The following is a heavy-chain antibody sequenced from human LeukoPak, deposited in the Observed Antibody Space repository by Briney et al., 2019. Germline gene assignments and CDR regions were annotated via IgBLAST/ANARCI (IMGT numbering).Heavy chain of an antibody. V-gene: IGHV4-59*01. CDR3: ARGDDYVWGSYRF. D-gene: IGHD3-16*02. Sequence: SSETLSLTCSVSGGSISDYYWSWIRQPPGKGLEWIGYIHYSGSTNYNPSLKSRVTISVDTSKNQFSLKLRSVTTADTAVYYCARGDDYVWGSYRFWGQGTLVTVSS. J-gene: IGHJ4*02. CDR1: GGSISDYY. CDR2: IHYSGST.